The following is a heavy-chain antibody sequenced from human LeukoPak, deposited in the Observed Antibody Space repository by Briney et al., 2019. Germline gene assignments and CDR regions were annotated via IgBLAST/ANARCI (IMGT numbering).Heavy chain of an antibody. CDR3: AKIVVPAAIGGYYFDY. D-gene: IGHD2-2*01. CDR2: ISYDGSNK. V-gene: IGHV3-30*18. CDR1: GFTFSSYG. Sequence: PGRSLRLSCAASGFTFSSYGMHWVRQAPGKGLEWVAVISYDGSNKYYADSVKGRFTISRDNSKNTLYLQMNSLGAEDTAVYYCAKIVVPAAIGGYYFDYWGQGTLVTVSS. J-gene: IGHJ4*02.